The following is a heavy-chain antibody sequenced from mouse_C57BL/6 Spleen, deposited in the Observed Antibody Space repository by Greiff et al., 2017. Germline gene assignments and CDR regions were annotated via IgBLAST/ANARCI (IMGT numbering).Heavy chain of an antibody. Sequence: EVQVVESGGGLVKPGGSLKLSCAASGFTFSSYAMSWVRQTPEKRLEWVATISDGGSYTYYPDNVKGRFTISRDNAKNNLYLQMSHLKSEDTAMYYCAREGDSNPFAYWGQGTLVTVSA. CDR3: AREGDSNPFAY. V-gene: IGHV5-4*01. D-gene: IGHD2-5*01. CDR2: ISDGGSYT. J-gene: IGHJ3*01. CDR1: GFTFSSYA.